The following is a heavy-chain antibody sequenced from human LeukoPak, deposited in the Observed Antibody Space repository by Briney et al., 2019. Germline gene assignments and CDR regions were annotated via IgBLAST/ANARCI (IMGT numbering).Heavy chain of an antibody. V-gene: IGHV3-23*01. CDR3: AKVSSPERFGCYYYYGMDV. J-gene: IGHJ6*02. CDR1: GFTFSSYA. CDR2: ISAGGGST. D-gene: IGHD3-16*01. Sequence: GGSLRLSCAASGFTFSSYAMSWVRQAPGKGLEWVSGISAGGGSTNYADSVKGRFTISRDNSKNTLYLQMNSLRAEDTAVYYCAKVSSPERFGCYYYYGMDVWGQGTTVTVSS.